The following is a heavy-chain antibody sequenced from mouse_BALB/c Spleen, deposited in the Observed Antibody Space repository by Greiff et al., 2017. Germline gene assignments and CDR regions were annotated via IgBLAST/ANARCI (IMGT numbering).Heavy chain of an antibody. J-gene: IGHJ4*01. CDR2: ISNGGGST. CDR3: ARHERSPAMDY. CDR1: GFTFSSYT. Sequence: EVKLMESGGGLVQPGGSLKLSCAASGFTFSSYTMSWVRQTPEKRLEWVAYISNGGGSTYYPDTVKGRFTISRDNAKNTLYLQMSSLKSEDTAMYYCARHERSPAMDYWGQGTSVTVSS. V-gene: IGHV5-12-2*01.